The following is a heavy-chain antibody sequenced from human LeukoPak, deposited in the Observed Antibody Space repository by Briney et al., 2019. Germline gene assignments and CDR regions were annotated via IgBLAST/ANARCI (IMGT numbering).Heavy chain of an antibody. CDR1: GFNFGDYV. Sequence: PGRSLRLSCTASGFNFGDYVMTWVRQAPGQGLEWAGFIRSKVYGGTTEYAASVKGRFTISRDDSKSIAYLQMNSLRAEDTAVYYCAGRLRDAAAFDYWGQGTLVTVSS. CDR3: AGRLRDAAAFDY. CDR2: IRSKVYGGTT. J-gene: IGHJ4*02. D-gene: IGHD4-17*01. V-gene: IGHV3-49*04.